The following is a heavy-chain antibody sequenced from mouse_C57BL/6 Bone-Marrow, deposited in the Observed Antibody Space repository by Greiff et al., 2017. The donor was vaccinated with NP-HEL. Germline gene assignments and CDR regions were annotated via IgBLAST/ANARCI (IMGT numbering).Heavy chain of an antibody. V-gene: IGHV2-2*01. Sequence: VQLVESGPGLVQPSQSLSITCTVSGFSLTSYGVHWVRQSPGKGLEWLGVIWSGGSTDYNAAFISRLSISKDNSKSQVFFKMNSLQADDTAIYYCASYDGYHWFAYWGQGTLVTVSA. D-gene: IGHD2-3*01. CDR3: ASYDGYHWFAY. J-gene: IGHJ3*01. CDR1: GFSLTSYG. CDR2: IWSGGST.